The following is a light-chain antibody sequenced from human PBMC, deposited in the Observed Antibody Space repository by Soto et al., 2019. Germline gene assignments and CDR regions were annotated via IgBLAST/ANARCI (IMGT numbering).Light chain of an antibody. CDR3: QRYNNWPLT. V-gene: IGKV3-15*01. CDR1: QGNGST. J-gene: IGKJ4*01. CDR2: DAS. Sequence: EIVMTQSPATLSVSPGEGATLSCRASQGNGSTLAWYQHKPGQTPRLLIYDASTRATGVPARFSGSGSGTEFTLTINSLQSEDVAVYYCQRYNNWPLTFGGGTKVESK.